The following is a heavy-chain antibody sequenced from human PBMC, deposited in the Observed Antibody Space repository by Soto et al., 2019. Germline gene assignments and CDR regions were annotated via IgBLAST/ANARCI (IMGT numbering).Heavy chain of an antibody. Sequence: GGSLRLSCAASGFTFNSYGIHWVRQAPGKGLEWVGRTRNKANSYSTEYAASVKGRFTISRDDSESSLYLQMNSLKTEDTAVYFCTRVRIVGGQASYYFDYWGPGTLVTVSS. CDR2: TRNKANSYST. J-gene: IGHJ4*02. CDR1: GFTFNSYG. V-gene: IGHV3-72*01. D-gene: IGHD1-26*01. CDR3: TRVRIVGGQASYYFDY.